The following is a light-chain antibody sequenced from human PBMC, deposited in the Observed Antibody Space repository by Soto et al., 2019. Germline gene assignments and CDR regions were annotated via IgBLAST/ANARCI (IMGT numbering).Light chain of an antibody. CDR1: SXDLAIYNY. Sequence: QSALTQPASVSGSPGQSITISCTGTSXDLAIYNYVSWYQQQPGKAPKLMIYQVTNRPSGVSNRFSGSRSGNTASLTISGLQAEDEADYYCSSYTDSSNYVFGTGTNVTV. CDR3: SSYTDSSNYV. CDR2: QVT. V-gene: IGLV2-14*01. J-gene: IGLJ1*01.